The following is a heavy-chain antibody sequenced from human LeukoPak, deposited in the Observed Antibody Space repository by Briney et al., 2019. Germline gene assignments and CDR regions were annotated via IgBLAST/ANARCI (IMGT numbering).Heavy chain of an antibody. CDR2: IYTSGST. Sequence: SETLSLTCTVSGGSISSGSYYWSWIRQPAGKGLEWIGRIYTSGSTNYNPSLKSRVTISVDTSKNQFSLKLTSVTAADTAVYYCASGGGERNYYDSSGYLFDYWGQGTLVTVSS. CDR3: ASGGGERNYYDSSGYLFDY. D-gene: IGHD3-22*01. V-gene: IGHV4-61*02. CDR1: GGSISSGSYY. J-gene: IGHJ4*02.